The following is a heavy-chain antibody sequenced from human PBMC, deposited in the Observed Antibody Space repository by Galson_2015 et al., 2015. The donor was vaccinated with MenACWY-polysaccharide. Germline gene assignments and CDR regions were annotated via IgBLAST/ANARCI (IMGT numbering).Heavy chain of an antibody. CDR3: AHRPVYDTTGRAFDI. J-gene: IGHJ3*02. D-gene: IGHD3-22*01. V-gene: IGHV2-5*02. CDR1: GFSLSTSGVG. Sequence: PALVKPTQTLTLTCTFSGFSLSTSGVGVGWIRQPPGKALEWLGMIYWDDDKRYSPSLRSRLTITKDTAKNQVVLTMTNMVPVDTATYCCAHRPVYDTTGRAFDIWGLGTMVTVSS. CDR2: IYWDDDK.